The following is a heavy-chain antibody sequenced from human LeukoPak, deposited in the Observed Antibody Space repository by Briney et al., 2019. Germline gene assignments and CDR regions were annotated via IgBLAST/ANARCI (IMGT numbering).Heavy chain of an antibody. CDR2: IYYSGST. CDR1: GGSISSSSYY. V-gene: IGHV4-39*07. Sequence: PSETLSLTCTVSGGSISSSSYYWGWLRQPPGKGLEWLGSIYYSGSTYYNPSLKSRVTISVDTSKNQFSLKLSSVTAADTAVYYCARQGPAYYFDHWGQGTLVTVSS. CDR3: ARQGPAYYFDH. J-gene: IGHJ4*02.